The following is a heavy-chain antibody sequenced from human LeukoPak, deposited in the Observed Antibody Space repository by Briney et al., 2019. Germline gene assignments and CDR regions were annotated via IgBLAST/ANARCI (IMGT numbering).Heavy chain of an antibody. CDR3: AREGRWELLLRWFDP. D-gene: IGHD1-26*01. CDR2: IYYSGST. V-gene: IGHV4-39*07. Sequence: PSETLSLTCTVSGGSISSSSYYWGWIRQPPGKGLEWIGSIYYSGSTYYNPSLKSRVTISVDTSKNQFSLKLSSVTAADTAVYYCAREGRWELLLRWFDPWGQGTLVTVSS. CDR1: GGSISSSSYY. J-gene: IGHJ5*02.